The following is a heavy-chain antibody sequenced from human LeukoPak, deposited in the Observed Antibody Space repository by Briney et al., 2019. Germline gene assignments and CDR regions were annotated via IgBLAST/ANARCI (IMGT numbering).Heavy chain of an antibody. Sequence: PSQTQSLTCTVSGGSISSGSYYWGWIRQPAGKGLEWIGRIYTSGSTNYNPSLKSRVTMSVDTSKNQYSLKLSSVTAADTAVYYCARGQRSGSYPSYYYYYYMDVWGKGTTVTISS. J-gene: IGHJ6*03. V-gene: IGHV4-61*02. D-gene: IGHD3-10*01. CDR1: GGSISSGSYY. CDR2: IYTSGST. CDR3: ARGQRSGSYPSYYYYYYMDV.